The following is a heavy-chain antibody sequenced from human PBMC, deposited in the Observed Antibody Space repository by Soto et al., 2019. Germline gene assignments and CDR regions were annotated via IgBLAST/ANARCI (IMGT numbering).Heavy chain of an antibody. Sequence: GGSRNFPCTPSGFTLSNYGSNWLRQAPGRGLEWVASISSSTSYVCYADSVKGRVSTSRDDAKNFLYLEMYALRTEDTAVYYCARDPSEGRVGNWFESWGQGTLVTVSS. J-gene: IGHJ5*01. CDR3: ARDPSEGRVGNWFES. V-gene: IGHV3-21*06. CDR2: ISSSTSYV. CDR1: GFTLSNYG. D-gene: IGHD2-2*01.